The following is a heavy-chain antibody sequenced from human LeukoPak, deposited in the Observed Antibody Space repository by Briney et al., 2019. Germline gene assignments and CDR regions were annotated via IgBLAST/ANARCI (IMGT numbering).Heavy chain of an antibody. CDR3: AREDRALWAYYFDY. CDR1: GGSFSGYY. J-gene: IGHJ4*02. Sequence: PSETLSLTCAVYGGSFSGYYWSWFRQPPGKGLEWIGEINHSGSTNYNPSLKSRVTISVDTSKNQFSLKLSSVTAADTAVYYCAREDRALWAYYFDYWGQGTLVTVSS. V-gene: IGHV4-34*01. CDR2: INHSGST. D-gene: IGHD3-10*01.